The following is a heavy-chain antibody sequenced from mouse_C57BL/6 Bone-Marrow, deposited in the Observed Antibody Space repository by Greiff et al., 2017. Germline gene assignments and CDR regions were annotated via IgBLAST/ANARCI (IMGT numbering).Heavy chain of an antibody. J-gene: IGHJ4*01. CDR2: IYPGDGDT. CDR1: GYAFSSYW. CDR3: AREGLRPSYAMDY. V-gene: IGHV1-80*01. Sequence: VQLQQSGAELVKPGASVKISCKASGYAFSSYWMNWVKQRPGKGLEWIGQIYPGDGDTNYNGKFKGKATLTADKSSSTAYMQLSSLTSEDSAVYCCAREGLRPSYAMDYWGQGTSVTVSS. D-gene: IGHD1-2*01.